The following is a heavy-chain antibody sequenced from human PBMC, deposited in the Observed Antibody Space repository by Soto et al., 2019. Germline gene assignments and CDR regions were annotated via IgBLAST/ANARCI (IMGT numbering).Heavy chain of an antibody. CDR3: AHLSYDYRHYYYGMDV. CDR2: IYWDDDK. J-gene: IGHJ6*02. V-gene: IGHV2-5*02. D-gene: IGHD4-4*01. CDR1: GFSLSTSGVG. Sequence: QITLKESGPTLVKPTQTLTLTCTFSGFSLSTSGVGVGWIRQPPGKALEWLALIYWDDDKRYSPSLKSRLTITKDTSKNQVVLTMTNMDPVDTDTYYCAHLSYDYRHYYYGMDVWGQGTTVTVSS.